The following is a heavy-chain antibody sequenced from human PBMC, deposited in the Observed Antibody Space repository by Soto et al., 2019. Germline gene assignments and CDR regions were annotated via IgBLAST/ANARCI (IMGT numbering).Heavy chain of an antibody. V-gene: IGHV6-1*01. CDR3: ARAPIAVAGNYGMDV. D-gene: IGHD6-19*01. CDR1: WDSVSSNSAA. Sequence: SQTLSLTCASSWDSVSSNSAAWNWIRQSPSRGLEWPGRTYYRSKWYNDYAVSVKSRITINPDTSKNQFSLQLNSVTPEDTAVYYCARAPIAVAGNYGMDVWGQGTTVTVSS. CDR2: TYYRSKWYN. J-gene: IGHJ6*02.